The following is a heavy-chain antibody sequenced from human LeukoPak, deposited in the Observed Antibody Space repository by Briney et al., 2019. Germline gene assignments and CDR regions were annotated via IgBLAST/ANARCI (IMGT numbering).Heavy chain of an antibody. CDR3: ARFPTYSGYESNWFDP. CDR2: IRAYNGNT. V-gene: IGHV1-18*04. Sequence: LRASVKVSCKASGYTFNSYGISWVRQAPGQGLEWMRWIRAYNGNTNYAQKLEGRVTMTTDTSTSTAYMELRSLRSDDTAVYYCARFPTYSGYESNWFDPWGQGTLVTVSS. J-gene: IGHJ5*02. CDR1: GYTFNSYG. D-gene: IGHD5-12*01.